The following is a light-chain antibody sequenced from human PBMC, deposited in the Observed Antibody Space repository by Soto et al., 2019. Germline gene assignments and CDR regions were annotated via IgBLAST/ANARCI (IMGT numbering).Light chain of an antibody. J-gene: IGKJ1*01. CDR2: DAS. Sequence: DIPMTQSPSTLSASVGDRVTITCRASQSISSWLAWYQQKPGKAPNLLIYDASSLESGVPSRFSGSGSGTEFTLSISSLQPDDFATYYCQQYKSYSPETFGQGTKVEIK. CDR1: QSISSW. CDR3: QQYKSYSPET. V-gene: IGKV1-5*01.